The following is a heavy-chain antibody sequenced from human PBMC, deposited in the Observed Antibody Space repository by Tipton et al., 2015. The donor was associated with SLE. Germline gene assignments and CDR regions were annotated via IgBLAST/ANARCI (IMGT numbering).Heavy chain of an antibody. J-gene: IGHJ4*02. CDR3: ARDKLDIGSSCN. D-gene: IGHD6-13*01. CDR2: IYYSGST. V-gene: IGHV4-59*12. CDR1: GGSISSYY. Sequence: TLSLTCTVSGGSISSYYWSWIRQPPGKGLEWIGYIYYSGSTNYNPSLKSPVTISVDTSKNQFSLKLSSVTAADTAVYYCARDKLDIGSSCNWGQGTLVTVSS.